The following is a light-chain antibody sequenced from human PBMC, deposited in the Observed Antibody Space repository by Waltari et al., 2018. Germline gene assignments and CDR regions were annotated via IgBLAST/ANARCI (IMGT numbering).Light chain of an antibody. CDR3: CSYAGSSTVV. CDR1: SSDVGSYNL. J-gene: IGLJ2*01. Sequence: QSALTQPASVSGSPGQSITLSSTGTSSDVGSYNLVSWYQAHPGKAPKLMLYEVIKRPSGVSNRFSGSKSGNTASLTISGLQAEDEADYYCCSYAGSSTVVFGGGTKLTVL. CDR2: EVI. V-gene: IGLV2-23*02.